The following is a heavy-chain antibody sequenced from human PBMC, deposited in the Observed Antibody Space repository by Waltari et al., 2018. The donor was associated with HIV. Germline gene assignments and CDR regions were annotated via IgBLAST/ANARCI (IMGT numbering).Heavy chain of an antibody. V-gene: IGHV4-59*08. CDR2: IYYSGST. CDR3: ARLGCSSTSCQRRGGMDV. CDR1: GGSISSYY. Sequence: QVQLQESGPGLVKPSETLSLTCTVSGGSISSYYWSWLRQPPGKGLEGIGYIYYSGSTNYNPALESRLTISVDASKNQFSLKLSSVTAADTAVYYCARLGCSSTSCQRRGGMDVWGQGTTVTVSS. J-gene: IGHJ6*02. D-gene: IGHD2-2*01.